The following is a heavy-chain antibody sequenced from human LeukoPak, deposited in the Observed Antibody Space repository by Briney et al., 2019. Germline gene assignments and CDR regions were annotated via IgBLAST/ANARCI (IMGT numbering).Heavy chain of an antibody. D-gene: IGHD1-26*01. Sequence: SETLSLTCTVSGGSISSYYWSWIRQPPGKGLEWIGYIYYSGSTNYNPSLKSRVTISVDTSKNQFSLKLSSVTAADTAVYYCARGSFYRGSYYGYYYMDVWGKGTTVTISS. CDR1: GGSISSYY. CDR3: ARGSFYRGSYYGYYYMDV. CDR2: IYYSGST. V-gene: IGHV4-59*01. J-gene: IGHJ6*03.